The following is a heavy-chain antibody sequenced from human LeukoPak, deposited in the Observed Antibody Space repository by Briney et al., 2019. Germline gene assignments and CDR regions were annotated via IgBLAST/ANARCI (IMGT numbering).Heavy chain of an antibody. Sequence: ASVKVSCKASGGTFNNYAINWVRQAPGQGLEWMGGIIPIFGTANYAQKFQGRVTITADESTSTAYMELSSLRSEDTAVYYCAREGYYGSGRPFDYWGQGTLVTVSS. D-gene: IGHD3-10*01. J-gene: IGHJ4*02. CDR2: IIPIFGTA. CDR3: AREGYYGSGRPFDY. CDR1: GGTFNNYA. V-gene: IGHV1-69*13.